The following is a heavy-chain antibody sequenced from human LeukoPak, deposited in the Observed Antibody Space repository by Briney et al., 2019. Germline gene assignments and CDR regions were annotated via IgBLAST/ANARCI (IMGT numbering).Heavy chain of an antibody. J-gene: IGHJ4*02. D-gene: IGHD5-12*01. Sequence: GESLKISCAASGFTFSSYAMSWVRQAPGKGLEWVSAISGGGGSTYYADSVKGRFTISRDNSKNTLYLQMNSLRAEDTAVYYCAKDDSYSGYVYWGQGTLVTVSS. CDR3: AKDDSYSGYVY. V-gene: IGHV3-23*01. CDR2: ISGGGGST. CDR1: GFTFSSYA.